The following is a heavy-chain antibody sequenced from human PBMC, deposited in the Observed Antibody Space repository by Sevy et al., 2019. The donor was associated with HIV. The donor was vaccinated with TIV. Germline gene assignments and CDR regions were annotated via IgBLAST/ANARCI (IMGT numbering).Heavy chain of an antibody. J-gene: IGHJ6*02. V-gene: IGHV3-49*03. CDR2: IRSKAYGATT. CDR3: TRATYYYDSGSYYGMDV. D-gene: IGHD3-10*01. CDR1: GFNLGDYV. Sequence: GGSLRLSCRAFGFNLGDYVMSWFRQAPGKGLSWVGFIRSKAYGATTEYAASVKGRVTISRDDSKGIAYLQMNSLKTEDTGRYYDTRATYYYDSGSYYGMDVWGQGTTVTVSS.